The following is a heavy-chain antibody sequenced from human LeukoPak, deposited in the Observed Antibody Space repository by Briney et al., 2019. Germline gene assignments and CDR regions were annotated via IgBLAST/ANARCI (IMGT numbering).Heavy chain of an antibody. V-gene: IGHV4-38-2*02. CDR3: ARGGTVTSYYFDY. D-gene: IGHD4-11*01. J-gene: IGHJ4*02. Sequence: KPSETLSLTYTVSGYSISSGYYWGWIRQPPGKGLEWIGSIYHSGSTYYNPSLKSRVTISVDTSKNQFSLKLSSVTAADTAVYYCARGGTVTSYYFDYWGQGTLVTVSS. CDR1: GYSISSGYY. CDR2: IYHSGST.